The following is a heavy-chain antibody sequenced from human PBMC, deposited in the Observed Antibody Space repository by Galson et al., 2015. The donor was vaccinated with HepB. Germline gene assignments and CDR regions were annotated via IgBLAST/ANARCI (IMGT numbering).Heavy chain of an antibody. J-gene: IGHJ5*02. CDR2: ISADDGRNK. CDR3: ARESSWSPQGWFDP. D-gene: IGHD6-13*01. Sequence: SLRLSCAASGLIFSNSVMNWVRQAPGKGLEWVALISADDGRNKNYADSVKGRFTISRDNSKNTLFLEMNSLRSEDTAVYYCARESSWSPQGWFDPWGQGTLVTVSS. CDR1: GLIFSNSV. V-gene: IGHV3-30*04.